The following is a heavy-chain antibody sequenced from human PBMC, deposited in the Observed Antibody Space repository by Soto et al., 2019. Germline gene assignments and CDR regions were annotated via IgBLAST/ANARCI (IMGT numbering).Heavy chain of an antibody. Sequence: QAQVVQSGAEVRKPGSSVKLSCKASEGTFNSYAIAWVRQAPGQGLEWMGGIIPYYNTLNYAQKFQDRVTITADDSTNTVYMELSSLRSDDTAVYFCTSGASRWYPYFFDSWAQGTLVTVSS. V-gene: IGHV1-69*01. CDR1: EGTFNSYA. D-gene: IGHD6-13*01. CDR3: TSGASRWYPYFFDS. J-gene: IGHJ4*02. CDR2: IIPYYNTL.